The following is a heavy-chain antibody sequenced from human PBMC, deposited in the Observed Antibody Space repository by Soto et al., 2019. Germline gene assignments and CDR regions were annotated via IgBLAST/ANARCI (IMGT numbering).Heavy chain of an antibody. J-gene: IGHJ3*02. Sequence: QVQLVQSGAEVKKPGASVKVSCKASGYTFTSYGISWVRQAPGQGLEWMGWISAYNGNTNYAQKLQGRVTMTTDTSTSTAYMELRSRRSDDTAVYYCASSGYCSGGSCYGYAFDIWGQGTMVTVSS. CDR2: ISAYNGNT. CDR3: ASSGYCSGGSCYGYAFDI. CDR1: GYTFTSYG. D-gene: IGHD2-15*01. V-gene: IGHV1-18*01.